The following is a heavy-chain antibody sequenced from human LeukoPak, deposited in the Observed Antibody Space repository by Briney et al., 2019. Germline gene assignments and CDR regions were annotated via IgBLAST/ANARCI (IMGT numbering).Heavy chain of an antibody. D-gene: IGHD6-13*01. V-gene: IGHV3-30*18. CDR1: GFTFSSYG. CDR3: AKLRVPQQLAASFDY. J-gene: IGHJ4*02. CDR2: ISYDGSSK. Sequence: GGSLRLSCAASGFTFSSYGMHWVRQAPGKGLEWVTVISYDGSSKYYADSVKGRFTISRDNSKNTLHLQMNSLRAEDTAVYYCAKLRVPQQLAASFDYWGQGTLVTVSS.